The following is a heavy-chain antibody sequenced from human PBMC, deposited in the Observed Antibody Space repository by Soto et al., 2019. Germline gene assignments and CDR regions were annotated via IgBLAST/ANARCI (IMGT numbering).Heavy chain of an antibody. J-gene: IGHJ4*02. V-gene: IGHV4-31*03. D-gene: IGHD3-10*01. CDR3: ASGSDTDPLVHYFDY. CDR2: IYYSGST. Sequence: SETLSLTCTVSGGSISSGGYYWSWIRQHPGKGLEWIGYIYYSGSTYYNPSLKSRVTISVDTSKNQFSLKLSSVTAADTAVYYCASGSDTDPLVHYFDYWGQGTLVTVSS. CDR1: GGSISSGGYY.